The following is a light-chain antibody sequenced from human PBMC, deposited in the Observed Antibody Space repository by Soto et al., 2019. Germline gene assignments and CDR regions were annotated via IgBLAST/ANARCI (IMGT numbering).Light chain of an antibody. CDR3: QQYNIWPYT. J-gene: IGKJ2*01. Sequence: IVLTQSPATLSVSPGVRATLSCRASQSVSSLLAWYQQKPRQAPRLLIYDTSTRATGIPARFSGSGSGTDFTLTISSLQSEDFAIYYCQQYNIWPYTFGQGTKLEIK. CDR1: QSVSSL. CDR2: DTS. V-gene: IGKV3-15*01.